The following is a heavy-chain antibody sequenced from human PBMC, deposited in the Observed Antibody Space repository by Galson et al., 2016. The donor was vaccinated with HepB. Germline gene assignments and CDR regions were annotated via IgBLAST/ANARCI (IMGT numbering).Heavy chain of an antibody. CDR2: ISSSADSI. J-gene: IGHJ4*02. V-gene: IGHV3-23*01. CDR3: ASILGYCRSGSCYRVY. D-gene: IGHD2-15*01. Sequence: SLRLSCAAPGFTFTDAWMSWVRQAPGKGMEWVAAISSSADSIYYADSVKGRFTISRDNSDNPLYLQMHSLRAEDTAVYYCASILGYCRSGSCYRVYWGQGTLVSVSS. CDR1: GFTFTDAW.